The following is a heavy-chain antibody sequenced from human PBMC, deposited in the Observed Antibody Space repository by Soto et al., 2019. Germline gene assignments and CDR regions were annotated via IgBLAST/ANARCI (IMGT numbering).Heavy chain of an antibody. CDR3: ARSGYSYGYVGPSEVYYYYGMDV. CDR1: GYTFTSYG. D-gene: IGHD5-18*01. J-gene: IGHJ6*02. V-gene: IGHV1-18*01. CDR2: ISAYNGNT. Sequence: VASVKVSCKASGYTFTSYGISWVRQAPGQGLEWMGWISAYNGNTNYAQKLQGRVTMTTDTSTSTAYMELRSLRSDDTAVYYCARSGYSYGYVGPSEVYYYYGMDVWGQGTTVTVSS.